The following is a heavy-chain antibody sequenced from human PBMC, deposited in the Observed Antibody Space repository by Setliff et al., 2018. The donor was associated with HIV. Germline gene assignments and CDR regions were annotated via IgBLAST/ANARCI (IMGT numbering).Heavy chain of an antibody. Sequence: SETLSLTWTVSGVSSTSHYWSWIRQPPWKGLEWIGYMYNSGSTNYNPSLKSRVTISVETSKNHFSLNLSSVTAADTAIYSCARIRGSTHYHYFYMDVWGKGTPVTVSS. D-gene: IGHD3-10*01. J-gene: IGHJ6*03. CDR3: ARIRGSTHYHYFYMDV. CDR1: GVSSTSHY. CDR2: MYNSGST. V-gene: IGHV4-59*11.